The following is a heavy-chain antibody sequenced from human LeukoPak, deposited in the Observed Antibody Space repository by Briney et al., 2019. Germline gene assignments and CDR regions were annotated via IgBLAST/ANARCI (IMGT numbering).Heavy chain of an antibody. CDR2: IRYDGSNK. Sequence: GGALRLSCTASGFTFGDYAMSWVRQAPGKGLERGAFIRYDGSNKHYADSVKGRFTISRDNSKNTLYLQMNSLRAEDTAVYYCAKEDQVAAGYYFDYWGQGTLVAVSS. CDR1: GFTFGDYA. D-gene: IGHD6-13*01. CDR3: AKEDQVAAGYYFDY. V-gene: IGHV3-30*02. J-gene: IGHJ4*02.